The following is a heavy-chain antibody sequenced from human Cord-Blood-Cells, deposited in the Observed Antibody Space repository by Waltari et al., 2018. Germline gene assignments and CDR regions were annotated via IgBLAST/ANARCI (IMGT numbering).Heavy chain of an antibody. Sequence: QVQLVESGGGVVQPGRSLRLSCAASGFTFSSYGMHWVRQAPGKGLGWVEVIWYDGSNKYYADAVKGRFTSSRDNSKNTLYLQMNSLRAEDTAMYYCAKEAFDIWGQGTMVTVSS. CDR2: IWYDGSNK. V-gene: IGHV3-30*18. CDR3: AKEAFDI. CDR1: GFTFSSYG. J-gene: IGHJ3*02.